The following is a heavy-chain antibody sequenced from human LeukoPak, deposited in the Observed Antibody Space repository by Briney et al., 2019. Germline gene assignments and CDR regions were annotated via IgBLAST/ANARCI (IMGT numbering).Heavy chain of an antibody. CDR1: GGSISSYY. CDR3: ATSLRFGEFGYGMDV. V-gene: IGHV4-59*08. CDR2: IYYSGST. D-gene: IGHD3-10*01. Sequence: PSETLSLTCTVSGGSISSYYWSWIRQPPGKGLEWIGYIYYSGSTNYNPSLKSRVTISVDTSKNQFSLKLSSVTAADTAVYYCATSLRFGEFGYGMDVWGQGTTVTVSS. J-gene: IGHJ6*02.